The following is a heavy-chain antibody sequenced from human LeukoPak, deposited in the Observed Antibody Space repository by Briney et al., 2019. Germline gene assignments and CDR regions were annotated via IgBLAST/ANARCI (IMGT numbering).Heavy chain of an antibody. V-gene: IGHV4-34*01. Sequence: PSETLSLTCAVYGGSFSGYYWSWIRQPPGKGLEWIGEINHSGSTNYNPSLKSRVTISVDTSKNQFSLKLSSVTAADTAVYYCARAPWIAARPPRIFDYWGQGTLVTVSS. CDR3: ARAPWIAARPPRIFDY. D-gene: IGHD6-6*01. CDR2: INHSGST. CDR1: GGSFSGYY. J-gene: IGHJ4*02.